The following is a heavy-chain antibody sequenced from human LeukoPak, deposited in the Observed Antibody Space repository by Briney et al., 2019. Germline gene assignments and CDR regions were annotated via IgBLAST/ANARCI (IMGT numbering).Heavy chain of an antibody. Sequence: PSETLSLTCTVSGGSISSYYWSWIRQPPGKGLEWVSGINRNGGSTGYADSVKGRFTISRDNAKSSLYLQMNTLRAEDTALYYCARDYGSGHFDCWGQGTLVTVSS. V-gene: IGHV3-20*04. CDR2: INRNGGST. CDR3: ARDYGSGHFDC. D-gene: IGHD3-10*01. CDR1: GGSISSYY. J-gene: IGHJ4*02.